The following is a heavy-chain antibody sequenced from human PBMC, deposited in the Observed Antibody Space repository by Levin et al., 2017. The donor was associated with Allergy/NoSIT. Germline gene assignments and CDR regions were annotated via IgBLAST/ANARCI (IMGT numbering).Heavy chain of an antibody. D-gene: IGHD5-12*01. CDR3: ARAISPNSGYDFLDY. CDR1: GFTFSDYY. Sequence: SCAASGFTFSDYYMSWIRQAPGKGLEWVSYISSSGSTIYYADSVKGRFTISRDNAKNSLYLQMNSLRAEDTAVYYCARAISPNSGYDFLDYWGQGTLVTVSS. V-gene: IGHV3-11*01. J-gene: IGHJ4*02. CDR2: ISSSGSTI.